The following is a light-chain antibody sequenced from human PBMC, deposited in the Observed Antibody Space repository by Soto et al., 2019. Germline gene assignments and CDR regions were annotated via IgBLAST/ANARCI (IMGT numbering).Light chain of an antibody. J-gene: IGLJ1*01. Sequence: QSVMTQPPSVSAAPGQTVTISCSGSSSNIGGNSVSWYQQLPGTAPKLLIYDDNKQPSGIPDRFSGSKSGTSATLGITGFQTGDEADYYCGSWDSSLSAYVFGTGTKVTVL. V-gene: IGLV1-51*01. CDR2: DDN. CDR1: SSNIGGNS. CDR3: GSWDSSLSAYV.